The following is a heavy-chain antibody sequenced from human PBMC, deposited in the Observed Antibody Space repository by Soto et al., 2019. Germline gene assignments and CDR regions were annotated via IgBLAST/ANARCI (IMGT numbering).Heavy chain of an antibody. D-gene: IGHD3-22*01. V-gene: IGHV3-30*18. CDR1: GFPFSSYG. J-gene: IGHJ6*02. CDR2: ISYAGSNK. CDR3: AKGLFDLHYDGMDV. Sequence: QVQLVESGGGVVQPGRSLRLSCAASGFPFSSYGLHWVRQAPGTGLEWVAVISYAGSNKYYADYVKGRFTISRDNSKNTLYLQMNSLRAEDTAVYYCAKGLFDLHYDGMDVWGPGTTVTVSS.